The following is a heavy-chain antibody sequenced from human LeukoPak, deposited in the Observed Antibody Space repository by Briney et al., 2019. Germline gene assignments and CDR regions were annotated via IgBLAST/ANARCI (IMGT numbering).Heavy chain of an antibody. Sequence: PGGSLRLSCAASGFTFSSYSMNWVRQAPGKGLVWVSRISSDGSIIYYADSVKGRFTISRDNAKNSLYLQMNSLRAEDTAVYYCARRLHRLKSGYSYGFDYWGQGTLVTVSS. D-gene: IGHD5-18*01. CDR1: GFTFSSYS. CDR2: ISSDGSII. V-gene: IGHV3-21*01. CDR3: ARRLHRLKSGYSYGFDY. J-gene: IGHJ4*02.